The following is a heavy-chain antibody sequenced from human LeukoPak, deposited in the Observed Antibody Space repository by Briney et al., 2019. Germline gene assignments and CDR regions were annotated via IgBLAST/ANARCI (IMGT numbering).Heavy chain of an antibody. J-gene: IGHJ6*02. CDR2: FEPEDGET. CDR1: GYTLTELS. Sequence: ASVKVSCKVSGYTLTELSMHWVRQAPGKGLEWMGGFEPEDGETIYAQKFQGRVTMTEDTSTDTAYMELSSLRSEDTAVYYCATLRIDSSSSVYYYYGMDVWGQGTTVTVSS. V-gene: IGHV1-24*01. D-gene: IGHD6-6*01. CDR3: ATLRIDSSSSVYYYYGMDV.